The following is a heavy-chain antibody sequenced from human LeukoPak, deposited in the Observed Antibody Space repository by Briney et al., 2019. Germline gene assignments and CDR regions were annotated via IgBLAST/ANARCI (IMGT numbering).Heavy chain of an antibody. CDR3: AKEGSAQLLSDAFDI. CDR1: GFTLSCIP. CDR2: ISGSGGST. Sequence: PGGPLRLPCPPSGFTLSCIPWSGAPQPPGRGWGGVPPISGSGGSTYYADSVKGRFTISRDNSKNTLYLQMNSLRAEDTAVYYCAKEGSAQLLSDAFDIWGQGTMVTVSS. D-gene: IGHD2-2*01. V-gene: IGHV3-23*01. J-gene: IGHJ3*02.